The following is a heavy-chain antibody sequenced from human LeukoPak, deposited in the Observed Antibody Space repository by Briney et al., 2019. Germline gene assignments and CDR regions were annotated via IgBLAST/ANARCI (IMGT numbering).Heavy chain of an antibody. Sequence: SETLSLTCTVSGGSISSYYWSWIRQPPGKGLEWIGYIYYSGSTNYNPSLKSRVTISVDTSKNQFSLKLSSVTAADTAVYYCARILYNGFPNAFGIWGQGTMVTVSS. J-gene: IGHJ3*02. CDR1: GGSISSYY. D-gene: IGHD1-1*01. CDR2: IYYSGST. CDR3: ARILYNGFPNAFGI. V-gene: IGHV4-59*01.